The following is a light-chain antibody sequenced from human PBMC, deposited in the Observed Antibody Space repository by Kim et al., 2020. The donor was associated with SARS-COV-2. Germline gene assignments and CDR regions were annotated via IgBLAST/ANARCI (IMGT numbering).Light chain of an antibody. CDR3: SSYAGTNNLL. CDR2: EVN. Sequence: GQSVAISCTGTSTDVVAYNYVSWYQQHPGKAPKLMIYEVNPRPSGVPDRFSGSKSGNTASLTVSGLQAEDEADYYCSSYAGTNNLLFGGGTQLTVL. CDR1: STDVVAYNY. V-gene: IGLV2-8*01. J-gene: IGLJ2*01.